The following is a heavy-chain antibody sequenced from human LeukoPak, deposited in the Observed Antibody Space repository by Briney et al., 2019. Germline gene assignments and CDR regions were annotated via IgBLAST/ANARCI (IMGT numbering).Heavy chain of an antibody. Sequence: GGSLRLSCAASGFTVSSNYMSWVRQAPGKGLEWVSVIYSGGSTYYADSVKGRFTISRDNAKNSLYLQMNSLRAEDTAVYYCAREYYDILTGYCDYWGQGTLVTVSS. D-gene: IGHD3-9*01. J-gene: IGHJ4*02. CDR3: AREYYDILTGYCDY. V-gene: IGHV3-53*01. CDR2: IYSGGST. CDR1: GFTVSSNY.